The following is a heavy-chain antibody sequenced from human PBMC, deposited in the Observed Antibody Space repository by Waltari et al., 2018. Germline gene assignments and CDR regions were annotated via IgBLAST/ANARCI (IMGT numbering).Heavy chain of an antibody. D-gene: IGHD2-15*01. J-gene: IGHJ6*03. CDR1: GYSISSGY. CDR3: ARAVRCSGGSCESHYMDV. CDR2: LHHSGST. V-gene: IGHV4-38-2*01. Sequence: QVQLQESGPGLVKPSETLSLTCAVSGYSISSGYWVWIRQPPGKGLEWIGSLHHSGSTDYNPSLRSRVTISVDTSKNQFSLKLSSVTAADTAVHYCARAVRCSGGSCESHYMDVWGKGTTVTVSS.